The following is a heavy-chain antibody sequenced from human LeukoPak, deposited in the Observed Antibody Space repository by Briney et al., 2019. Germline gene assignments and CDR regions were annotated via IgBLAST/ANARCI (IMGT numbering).Heavy chain of an antibody. Sequence: GGSLRLSCAAFRFTFSSYAMSWVRQAPGKGLEWVSSISGSGGSTYYADSVKGRFTISRDNSKNTLCLQMNSLRAGDTAIYYCAKKGYSTGWYTDYWGQGTLVTVSS. D-gene: IGHD6-19*01. CDR1: RFTFSSYA. V-gene: IGHV3-23*01. J-gene: IGHJ4*02. CDR3: AKKGYSTGWYTDY. CDR2: ISGSGGST.